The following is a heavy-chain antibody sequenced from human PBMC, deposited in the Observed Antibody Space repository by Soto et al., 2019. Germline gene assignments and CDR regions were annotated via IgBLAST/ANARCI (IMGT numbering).Heavy chain of an antibody. CDR2: ISTYNGNT. CDR1: GYTFTSYG. CDR3: AREDSSGYKGGCRY. Sequence: QVQLVQSGAEVKKPGASVKVSCKASGYTFTSYGISWVRQAPGQGLEWMGWISTYNGNTNYAQKFQGRVTMTTDPSTSTAYMELRNLISDDTAVYYCAREDSSGYKGGCRYWGQGTLVTVSS. D-gene: IGHD3-22*01. V-gene: IGHV1-18*01. J-gene: IGHJ4*02.